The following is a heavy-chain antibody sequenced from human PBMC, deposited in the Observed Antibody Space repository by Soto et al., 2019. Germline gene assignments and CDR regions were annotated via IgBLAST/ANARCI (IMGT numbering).Heavy chain of an antibody. CDR1: GGSFSGYY. D-gene: IGHD3-16*02. Sequence: SETLSLTCAVYGGSFSGYYWSWIRQPPGKGLEWIGEINHSGSTNYNPSLKSRVTISVDTSKNQFSLKLSSVTAADTAVYYCARGRGQGDYDYIWGSYRYRDYYYYMDVWGKGTTVTVSS. CDR2: INHSGST. J-gene: IGHJ6*03. V-gene: IGHV4-34*01. CDR3: ARGRGQGDYDYIWGSYRYRDYYYYMDV.